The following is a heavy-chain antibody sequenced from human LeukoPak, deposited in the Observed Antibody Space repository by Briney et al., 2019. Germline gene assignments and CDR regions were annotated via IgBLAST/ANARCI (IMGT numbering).Heavy chain of an antibody. D-gene: IGHD7-27*01. CDR2: IYYSGST. Sequence: SETLSLTCTVSGGSISSYYWSWIRQPPGKGLEWIGYIYYSGSTNYNPSLKSRVTISVDTSKNQFSLKLSSVTAADTAVYYCARHQTGFYWYFDLWGRGTLVTVSS. V-gene: IGHV4-59*08. J-gene: IGHJ2*01. CDR3: ARHQTGFYWYFDL. CDR1: GGSISSYY.